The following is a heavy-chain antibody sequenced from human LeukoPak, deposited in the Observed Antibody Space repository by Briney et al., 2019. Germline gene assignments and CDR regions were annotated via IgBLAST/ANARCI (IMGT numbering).Heavy chain of an antibody. D-gene: IGHD3-10*01. CDR2: VSYSGST. V-gene: IGHV4-31*03. Sequence: SETLSLTCTVSGASITNSNTYWTWIRQFPGKGLEWIGYVSYSGSTLYNSSLRSRVIISSDTSKNQFFLKLNSVTAADRALYFCARDPALVRANWYFDPWGRGILVTVSS. CDR1: GASITNSNTY. CDR3: ARDPALVRANWYFDP. J-gene: IGHJ2*01.